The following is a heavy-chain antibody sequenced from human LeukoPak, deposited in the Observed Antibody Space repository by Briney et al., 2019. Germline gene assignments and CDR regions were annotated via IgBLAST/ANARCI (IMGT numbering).Heavy chain of an antibody. CDR3: ARVLHKRNYDSSDYYGY. D-gene: IGHD3-22*01. CDR1: GFIFSSYS. CDR2: ISSGSSTI. V-gene: IGHV3-48*01. J-gene: IGHJ4*02. Sequence: GGSLRLSCAASGFIFSSYSMNWVRQAAGKGLEWVSYISSGSSTIYYADSVKGRFTISRDNAKNSLYLQMNSLRAEDTAVYYCARVLHKRNYDSSDYYGYWGQGTLVTVSS.